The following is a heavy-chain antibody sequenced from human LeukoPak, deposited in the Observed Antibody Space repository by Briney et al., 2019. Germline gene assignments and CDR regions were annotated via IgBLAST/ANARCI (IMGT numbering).Heavy chain of an antibody. CDR3: ARARTAKSSYYMDV. CDR2: INPNSGGT. D-gene: IGHD1/OR15-1a*01. V-gene: IGHV1-2*02. J-gene: IGHJ6*03. CDR1: GYTFTGYC. Sequence: ASVKVSCKASGYTFTGYCMHWVRQAPGQGLEWMGWINPNSGGTNYAQKFQGRVTMTRDTSISTAYMELSRLRSDDTAVYYCARARTAKSSYYMDVWGKGTTVTVSS.